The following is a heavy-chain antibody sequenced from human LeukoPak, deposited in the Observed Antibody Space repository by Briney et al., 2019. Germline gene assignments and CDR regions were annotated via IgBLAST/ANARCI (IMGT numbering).Heavy chain of an antibody. D-gene: IGHD4-17*01. J-gene: IGHJ4*02. V-gene: IGHV3-30*04. CDR2: ISYDGDYK. CDR3: ARDSYDYGDYANSFDY. Sequence: PGGSLRLSCAASGFTFSSFAMHWVRQAPGKGLEWVAVISYDGDYKYYTDSVKGRFTISRDNSKNTVFLQMNSLTVDETAVYYCARDSYDYGDYANSFDYWGQGILVTVSS. CDR1: GFTFSSFA.